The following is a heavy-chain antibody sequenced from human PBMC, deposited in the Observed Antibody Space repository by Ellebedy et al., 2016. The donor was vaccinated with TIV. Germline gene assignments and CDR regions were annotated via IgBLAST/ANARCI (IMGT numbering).Heavy chain of an antibody. V-gene: IGHV1-8*01. J-gene: IGHJ6*02. CDR3: ARALEDYYYAMDV. CDR2: MNPRTGER. CDR1: GYTFTSFD. Sequence: ASVKVSCKAFGYTFTSFDINWVRQATGQGLEWMGWMNPRTGERGYARKLQGRVTMTSDTSLSTAYMELTSLRSEDTAVYYCARALEDYYYAMDVWGQGTTVTVSS.